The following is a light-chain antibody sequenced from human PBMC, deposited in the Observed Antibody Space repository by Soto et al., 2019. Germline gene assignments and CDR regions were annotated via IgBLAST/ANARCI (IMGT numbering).Light chain of an antibody. CDR3: LLYFGGAHVV. Sequence: QSVVTQEPSLTVSPGGTVTLTCAASTGAVTSGYYPNWFQQKPGQAPRALIYSTIHKHSWTPARFSGSLIGGKAALTLSGVQPEDEAEYYCLLYFGGAHVVFGGGTKVTV. J-gene: IGLJ2*01. V-gene: IGLV7-43*01. CDR2: STI. CDR1: TGAVTSGYY.